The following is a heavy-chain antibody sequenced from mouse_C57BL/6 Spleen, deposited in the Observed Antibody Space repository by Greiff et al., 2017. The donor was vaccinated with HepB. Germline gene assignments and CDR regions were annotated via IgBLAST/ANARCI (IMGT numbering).Heavy chain of an antibody. V-gene: IGHV7-3*01. CDR1: GFTFTDYY. J-gene: IGHJ1*03. D-gene: IGHD4-1*01. Sequence: EVQRVESGGGLVQPGGSLSLSCAASGFTFTDYYMSWVRQPPGKALEWLGFIRNKANGYTTEYSASVKGRFTISRDNSQSILYLQMNALRAEDSATDYCARYELGRGYFDVWGTGTTVTVSS. CDR2: IRNKANGYTT. CDR3: ARYELGRGYFDV.